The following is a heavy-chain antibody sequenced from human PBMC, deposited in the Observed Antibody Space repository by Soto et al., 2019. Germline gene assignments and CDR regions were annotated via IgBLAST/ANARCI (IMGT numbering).Heavy chain of an antibody. D-gene: IGHD3-10*01. CDR3: ARDLTTYGSPHFDY. CDR2: INSGGTYR. Sequence: EEQLVESGGGLVKRGGSLRLSCAASGFMFSSYRMNWVRQAPGKGLEWVSSINSGGTYRYYADSVQGRFTISRNNARNSLYLEMNNLGVEDTAVYYCARDLTTYGSPHFDYWGQGTLVTVFS. V-gene: IGHV3-21*06. J-gene: IGHJ4*02. CDR1: GFMFSSYR.